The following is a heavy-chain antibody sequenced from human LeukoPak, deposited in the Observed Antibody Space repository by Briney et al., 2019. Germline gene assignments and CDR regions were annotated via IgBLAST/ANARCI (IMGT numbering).Heavy chain of an antibody. Sequence: GGSLRLSCAASGFTFTIFGLNWVRQAPGKGPEWVSYIDARSGITYYADSVQGRFTLSRDNARESVFLQMDSLRVDDTAVYYCARGSRELDYWGQGTLVIVSS. J-gene: IGHJ4*02. D-gene: IGHD5-24*01. CDR2: IDARSGIT. CDR1: GFTFTIFG. V-gene: IGHV3-48*01. CDR3: ARGSRELDY.